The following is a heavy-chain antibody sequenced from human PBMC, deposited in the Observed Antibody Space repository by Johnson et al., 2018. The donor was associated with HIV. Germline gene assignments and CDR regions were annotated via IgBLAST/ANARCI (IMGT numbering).Heavy chain of an antibody. CDR3: AREYVGQWLGPRHAFDI. Sequence: QVQLVESGGGVVQPERSLRLSCAASEFSFSTYAMRWVRQAPGKGLEGVAVISYDGSNKYYADSVKGRFTISRDNSKNTLYRQMNSLGAEDTAVYYCAREYVGQWLGPRHAFDIWGPGTMVTVSS. V-gene: IGHV3-30-3*01. CDR1: EFSFSTYA. CDR2: ISYDGSNK. J-gene: IGHJ3*02. D-gene: IGHD6-19*01.